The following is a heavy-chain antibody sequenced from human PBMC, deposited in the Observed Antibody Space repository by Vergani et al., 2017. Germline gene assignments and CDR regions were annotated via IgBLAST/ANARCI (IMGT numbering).Heavy chain of an antibody. V-gene: IGHV3-21*01. D-gene: IGHD3-3*01. J-gene: IGHJ5*02. CDR1: VFTFSSYS. CDR2: ISSSSSYI. Sequence: EVQLVESGGGLVKPGGSLRLSCAASVFTFSSYSMNCVCQAPGKGLEWVSSISSSSSYIYYADAVKGRFTIYKDNTVDMLSLQMNSLRPDDTAVYYCVGGGRGDHGDFWSRLGPWGQGTRVIVSS. CDR3: VGGGRGDHGDFWSRLGP.